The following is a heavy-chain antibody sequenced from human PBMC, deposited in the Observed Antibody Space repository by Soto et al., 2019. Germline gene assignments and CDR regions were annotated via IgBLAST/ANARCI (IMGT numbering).Heavy chain of an antibody. CDR2: IITYYGNT. Sequence: ASVKVSCKASGYTVTNYGFTWVRQAPGQGLEWMGWIITYYGNTKYAQKFQGRLTITADASTSTAYMELSSLRSEDTAVYYCARRSTSKFDIWGQGTMVTVSS. J-gene: IGHJ3*02. V-gene: IGHV1-18*01. CDR3: ARRSTSKFDI. D-gene: IGHD2-2*01. CDR1: GYTVTNYG.